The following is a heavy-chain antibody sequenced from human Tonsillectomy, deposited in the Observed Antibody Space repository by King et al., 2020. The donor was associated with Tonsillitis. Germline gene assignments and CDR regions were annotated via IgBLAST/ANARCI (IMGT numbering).Heavy chain of an antibody. V-gene: IGHV3-23*04. CDR3: AKEAYSYGRPFHY. CDR2: ISVSGGST. CDR1: GFTFSSYA. D-gene: IGHD5-18*01. J-gene: IGHJ4*02. Sequence: VQLVESGGGLVQPGGSLRLSCAASGFTFSSYAMSWVRQAPGKGLEWVSGISVSGGSTSSPYSVKGRFTITRDNSKETLYLQMNSLRADDTAVYYCAKEAYSYGRPFHYWGQGTLVTVSS.